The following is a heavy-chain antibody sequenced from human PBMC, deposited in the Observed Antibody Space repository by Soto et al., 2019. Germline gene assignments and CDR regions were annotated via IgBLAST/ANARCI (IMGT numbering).Heavy chain of an antibody. J-gene: IGHJ6*02. V-gene: IGHV3-11*01. Sequence: QVQLVESGGGLVKPGGSLRLSCAASGFTFSDYYMSWIRQAPGKGLEWVSYISSSGSTIYYADSVKGRFTISRDNDKNSLYLQINSLRAEDTAVYYCARLDGNDYDSSGYYYYYYGMDVWGQGTTVTVSS. CDR1: GFTFSDYY. D-gene: IGHD3-22*01. CDR3: ARLDGNDYDSSGYYYYYYGMDV. CDR2: ISSSGSTI.